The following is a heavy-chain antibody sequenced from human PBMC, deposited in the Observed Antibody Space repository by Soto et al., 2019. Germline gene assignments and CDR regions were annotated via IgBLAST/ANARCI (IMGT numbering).Heavy chain of an antibody. CDR2: IWYDVSNK. CDR1: GFTFSSYG. D-gene: IGHD2-2*01. V-gene: IGHV3-33*01. CDR3: ARERPYPSYCSSTSCYGHYFDY. J-gene: IGHJ4*02. Sequence: QVQLVESGGGVVQPGRSLRLSCAASGFTFSSYGMHWVRQAPGKGLEWVAVIWYDVSNKYYADSVKGRFTISRDNSKNTLYLQMNSLRAEDTAVYDCARERPYPSYCSSTSCYGHYFDYWGQGTLVTVSS.